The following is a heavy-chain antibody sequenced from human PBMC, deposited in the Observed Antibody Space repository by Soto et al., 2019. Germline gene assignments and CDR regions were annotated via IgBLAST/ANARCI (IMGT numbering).Heavy chain of an antibody. CDR3: ARGGVSTSCPVGV. Sequence: QVQLVQSGAELKKPGASVKVSCKASGYTFTSYGINWVRQANGQGLEGMGWMNHNSGNTGYAQQSQGRVTRTHNNAIIKDYMQLRGQRSEDTAVCYCARGGVSTSCPVGVRGQGTLVT. CDR2: MNHNSGNT. D-gene: IGHD2-2*01. J-gene: IGHJ4*02. V-gene: IGHV1-8*01. CDR1: GYTFTSYG.